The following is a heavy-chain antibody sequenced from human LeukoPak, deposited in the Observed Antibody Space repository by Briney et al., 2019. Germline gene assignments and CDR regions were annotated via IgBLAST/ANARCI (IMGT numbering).Heavy chain of an antibody. J-gene: IGHJ4*02. Sequence: SQTLSLTCAVSGGSISSSNYYWGWIRQAPGKGLEWIGSLYHSGSTYYNPSLKSRVTISVDRSKNQFSLKLSSVTAADTAVYYCARDGASSGYYFDWGQGTLVTVSS. CDR3: ARDGASSGYYFD. CDR1: GGSISSSNYY. CDR2: LYHSGST. D-gene: IGHD3-22*01. V-gene: IGHV4-39*07.